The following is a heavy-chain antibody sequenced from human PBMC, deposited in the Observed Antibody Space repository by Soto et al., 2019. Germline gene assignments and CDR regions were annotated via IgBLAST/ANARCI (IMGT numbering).Heavy chain of an antibody. CDR1: GFTFSSYA. J-gene: IGHJ4*02. D-gene: IGHD3-22*01. CDR3: ARGVVVIKFIVPFIDY. V-gene: IGHV3-30-3*01. CDR2: ISYDGNNK. Sequence: GGSLRLSCAASGFTFSSYAMHWVRQAPGKGLEWVAVISYDGNNKYYADSVKGRFTISRDNSKNTLYLQMNSLRAEDTAVYYCARGVVVIKFIVPFIDYWGQGTLVTVSS.